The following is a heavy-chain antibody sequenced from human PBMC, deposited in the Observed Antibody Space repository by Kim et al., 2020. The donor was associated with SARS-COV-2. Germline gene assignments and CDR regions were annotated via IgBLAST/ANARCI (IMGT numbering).Heavy chain of an antibody. D-gene: IGHD1-26*01. CDR2: IWSDGSQK. CDR3: ARVKWERTLHI. V-gene: IGHV3-30*02. CDR1: GLTFRSSG. J-gene: IGHJ4*02. Sequence: GGSLRLSCEASGLTFRSSGMHWVRQGPGKGLEWVAMIWSDGSQKHYAESLKARFTISRDNSENTVYLQMDSLRAEDTAVYYCARVKWERTLHIWGQGTLGTVPS.